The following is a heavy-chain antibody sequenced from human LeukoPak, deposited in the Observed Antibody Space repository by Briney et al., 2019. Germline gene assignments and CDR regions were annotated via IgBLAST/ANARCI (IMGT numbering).Heavy chain of an antibody. V-gene: IGHV4-39*01. CDR3: ARLNKPGWFDP. CDR2: IFYTGNT. CDR1: DGSISSSNYY. J-gene: IGHJ5*02. Sequence: SETLSLTCTVSDGSISSSNYYWAWIRQPPGKGLEWIANIFYTGNTYYNPSRKSRVTISIDTSKNQFSLRLNSVTATDTAVYYCARLNKPGWFDPWGQGTLVTVSS. D-gene: IGHD1-14*01.